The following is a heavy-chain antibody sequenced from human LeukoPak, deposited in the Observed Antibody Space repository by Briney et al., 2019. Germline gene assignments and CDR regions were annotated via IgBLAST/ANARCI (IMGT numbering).Heavy chain of an antibody. CDR1: GGTFSSYA. J-gene: IGHJ6*03. CDR3: AGGPIDYCSSTSCYTRYYYYMDV. D-gene: IGHD2-2*02. V-gene: IGHV1-69*05. Sequence: VASVKVSCKASGGTFSSYAISWVRQAPGQGLEWMGGIIPIFGTANYAQKFQGRVTITTDESTSTAYMELSSLRSEDTAVYYCAGGPIDYCSSTSCYTRYYYYMDVWGKGTTVTVSS. CDR2: IIPIFGTA.